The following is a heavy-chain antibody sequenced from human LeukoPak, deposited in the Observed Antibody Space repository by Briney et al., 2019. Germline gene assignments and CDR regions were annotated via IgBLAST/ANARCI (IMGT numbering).Heavy chain of an antibody. CDR3: ARQNDFRLDY. CDR2: IYPGDSDT. V-gene: IGHV5-51*01. Sequence: RGESLKISCKGSGYTFSSYWIGWVRQMPGKGLEWMGIIYPGDSDTRYSPSLQGRVTISVDTSIGTAYLQWSSLKASATAIYYCARQNDFRLDYWGQGTLVTVSS. D-gene: IGHD3-3*01. J-gene: IGHJ4*02. CDR1: GYTFSSYW.